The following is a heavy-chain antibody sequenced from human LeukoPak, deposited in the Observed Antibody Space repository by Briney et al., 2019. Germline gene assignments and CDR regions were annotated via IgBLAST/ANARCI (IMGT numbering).Heavy chain of an antibody. J-gene: IGHJ4*02. CDR1: GFTFTKYA. CDR3: ARVEGSGWDHFDY. D-gene: IGHD6-19*01. V-gene: IGHV3-23*01. Sequence: PGGSLRLSCAASGFTFTKYAMTWVRQAPGKGLEWLSVITAAGDNTDYAESVKGRFTISRDNSKNTLSLQMNSLRADDTAVYFCARVEGSGWDHFDYWGQGTLVTVSS. CDR2: ITAAGDNT.